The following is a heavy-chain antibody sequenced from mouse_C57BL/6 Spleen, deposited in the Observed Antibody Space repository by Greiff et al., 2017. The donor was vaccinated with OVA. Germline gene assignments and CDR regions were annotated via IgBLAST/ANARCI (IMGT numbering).Heavy chain of an antibody. CDR1: GFTFSDYG. Sequence: DVKLVESGGGLVKPGGSLKLSCAASGFTFSDYGMHWVRQAPEKGLEWVAYISSGSSTIYYADTVKGRFTISRDNAKNTLFLQMTSLRSEDTAMYYCASVGGSSSYYAMDYWGQGTSVTVSS. V-gene: IGHV5-17*01. CDR3: ASVGGSSSYYAMDY. D-gene: IGHD1-1*01. J-gene: IGHJ4*01. CDR2: ISSGSSTI.